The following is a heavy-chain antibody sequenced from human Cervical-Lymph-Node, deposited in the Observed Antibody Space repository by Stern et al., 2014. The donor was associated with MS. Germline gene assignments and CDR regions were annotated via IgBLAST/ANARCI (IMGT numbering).Heavy chain of an antibody. CDR1: GGTFSTYT. J-gene: IGHJ4*02. D-gene: IGHD6-13*01. Sequence: QVQLVQSGAEVKKPGSSVKVSCKASGGTFSTYTISWMRQAPGQGLEWMGRIIPILDVTNYAQKFQGRVTITAEKSTSTAYMELSSLRSEETAVYFCARDESGTSWYYFDYWGQGTLVTVSS. CDR2: IIPILDVT. V-gene: IGHV1-69*09. CDR3: ARDESGTSWYYFDY.